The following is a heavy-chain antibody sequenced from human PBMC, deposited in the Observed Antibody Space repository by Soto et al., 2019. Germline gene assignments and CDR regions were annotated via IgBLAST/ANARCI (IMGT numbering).Heavy chain of an antibody. Sequence: EVQLLESGGGLVQPGGSLRLSCAASGFTFSSYAMSWVRQAPGKGLEWVSAISGSADTIYYADSVKGRFTVSRDNGKNSVYLQMNSLRAEDTAVYYCASDPYYYASGFWGQGTLVTVSS. J-gene: IGHJ4*02. D-gene: IGHD3-10*01. CDR3: ASDPYYYASGF. V-gene: IGHV3-23*01. CDR1: GFTFSSYA. CDR2: ISGSADTI.